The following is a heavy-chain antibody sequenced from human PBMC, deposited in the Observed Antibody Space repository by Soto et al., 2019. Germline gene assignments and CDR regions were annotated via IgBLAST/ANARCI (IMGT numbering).Heavy chain of an antibody. Sequence: RASVKVSCKASGYTFTSYGISWVRQAPGQGLEWMGWISAYNGNTNYAQKLQGRVTMTTDTSTSTAYMELRSLRSDDTAVYYCARGRRYSYYNWFDPWGQGTLVTVSS. D-gene: IGHD5-18*01. CDR1: GYTFTSYG. CDR3: ARGRRYSYYNWFDP. V-gene: IGHV1-18*01. CDR2: ISAYNGNT. J-gene: IGHJ5*02.